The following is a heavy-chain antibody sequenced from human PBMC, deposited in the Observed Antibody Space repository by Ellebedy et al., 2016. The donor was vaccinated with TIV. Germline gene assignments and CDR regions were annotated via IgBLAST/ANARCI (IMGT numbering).Heavy chain of an antibody. Sequence: GESLKISXGTSELTYWMNWVRQAPGKGLEWVASINQDGSVDHYVDSVMGRFTVSRDNAKNSLYLQMNSLRAEDTAVYYCSSFITFGGVLVPYWGQGALVTVSS. J-gene: IGHJ4*02. CDR3: SSFITFGGVLVPY. CDR1: ELTYW. V-gene: IGHV3-7*01. CDR2: INQDGSVD. D-gene: IGHD3-16*02.